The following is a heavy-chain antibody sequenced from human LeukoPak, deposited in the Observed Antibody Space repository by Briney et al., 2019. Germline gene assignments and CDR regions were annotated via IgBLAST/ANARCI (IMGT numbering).Heavy chain of an antibody. D-gene: IGHD5-18*01. CDR1: GGSITSNSYY. Sequence: PSETLSLTCTVSGGSITSNSYYWGWIRQPPGKGLEWIGSIYYSGSTYYNPSLKSRVTISVDTSKNQFSLKLSSVTAADTAVYYCAREGTRWIQLLRPVPFDYWGQGTLVTVSS. CDR2: IYYSGST. CDR3: AREGTRWIQLLRPVPFDY. V-gene: IGHV4-39*07. J-gene: IGHJ4*02.